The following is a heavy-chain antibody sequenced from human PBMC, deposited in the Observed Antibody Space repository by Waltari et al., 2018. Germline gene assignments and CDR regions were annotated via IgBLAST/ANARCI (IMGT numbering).Heavy chain of an antibody. V-gene: IGHV1-2*02. D-gene: IGHD6-13*01. CDR1: VYSFTTYY. CDR2: IKPRSGGK. J-gene: IGHJ5*02. CDR3: ARGTSSWYQTNNWFDP. Sequence: QVQLVQSGAEVKKPGASVKVSCKASVYSFTTYYIYWVRQAPGQGLEWMGGIKPRSGGKKYEQKIQGRVTMTRDTSIRTAYMELSSLRSDDTAVYYCARGTSSWYQTNNWFDPWGQGTLVTVSS.